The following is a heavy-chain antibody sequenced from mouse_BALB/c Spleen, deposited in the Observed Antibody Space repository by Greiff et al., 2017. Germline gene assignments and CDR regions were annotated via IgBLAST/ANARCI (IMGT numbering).Heavy chain of an antibody. CDR1: GFTFSSYA. D-gene: IGHD2-10*02. J-gene: IGHJ4*01. CDR3: AREGEYGNYYAMDY. CDR2: ISSGGST. V-gene: IGHV5-6-5*01. Sequence: EVKLVESGGGLVKPGGSLKLSCAASGFTFSSYAMSWVRQTPEKRLEWVASISSGGSTYYPDSVKGRFTISRDNARNILYLQMSSLRSEDTAMYYCAREGEYGNYYAMDYWGQGTSVTVSS.